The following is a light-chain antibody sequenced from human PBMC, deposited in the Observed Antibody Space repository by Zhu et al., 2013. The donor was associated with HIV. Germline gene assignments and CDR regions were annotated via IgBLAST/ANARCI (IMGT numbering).Light chain of an antibody. CDR1: QSVSSSY. CDR3: QQLNNYPLT. J-gene: IGKJ4*01. Sequence: EIVLTQSPGTLSLSPGERATLSCRASQSVSSSYLAWYQQKPGQAPRLLMYETSTRAAGIPDRFSGSGSGTDFTLTISRLEPEDYAVYYCQQLNNYPLTFGGGTKVEIK. V-gene: IGKV3D-20*02. CDR2: ETS.